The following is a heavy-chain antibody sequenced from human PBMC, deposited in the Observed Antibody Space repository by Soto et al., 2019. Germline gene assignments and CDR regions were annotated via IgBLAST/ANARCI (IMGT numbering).Heavy chain of an antibody. CDR2: ISSNGGST. CDR1: GFTFSSYA. CDR3: VKHYDFWSDYYYGMDV. J-gene: IGHJ6*02. V-gene: IGHV3-64D*08. Sequence: GGSLRLSCSASGFTFSSYAMHWVRQAPGKGLEYVSAISSNGGSTYYADSVKGRFTISRDNSKNTLYLQMSSLRAEDTAVYYCVKHYDFWSDYYYGMDVWGQGTTVTVSS. D-gene: IGHD3-3*01.